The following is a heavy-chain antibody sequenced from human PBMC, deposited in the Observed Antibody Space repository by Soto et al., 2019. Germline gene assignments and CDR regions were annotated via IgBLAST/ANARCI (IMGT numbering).Heavy chain of an antibody. Sequence: GGSLRLSCAASGFTFSSYAMSWVRQAPGKGLEWVSAISGSGGSTYYADSVKGRFTISRDNSKNTLYLQMNSLRAEDTAVYYCAKVPWGGVVGSYYFDYWGQGTLVTVSS. CDR1: GFTFSSYA. V-gene: IGHV3-23*01. CDR3: AKVPWGGVVGSYYFDY. CDR2: ISGSGGST. J-gene: IGHJ4*02. D-gene: IGHD3-3*01.